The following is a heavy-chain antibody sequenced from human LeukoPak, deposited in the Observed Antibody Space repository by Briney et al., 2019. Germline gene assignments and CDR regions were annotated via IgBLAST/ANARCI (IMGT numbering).Heavy chain of an antibody. J-gene: IGHJ5*02. CDR3: ARETRRDGYNWCGS. V-gene: IGHV4-4*07. CDR2: IYTSGIT. CDR1: GDSFSSYY. D-gene: IGHD1-20*01. Sequence: SETLSLTCTVSGDSFSSYYWTWIRQPAGKGLEWIGRIYTSGITNYNPSLKSRVTLSVDTSKNQFSLELHSVTAADTAVYFCARETRRDGYNWCGSWGQGTLVTVSS.